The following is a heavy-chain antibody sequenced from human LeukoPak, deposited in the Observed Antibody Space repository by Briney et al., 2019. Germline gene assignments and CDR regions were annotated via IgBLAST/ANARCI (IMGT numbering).Heavy chain of an antibody. D-gene: IGHD5-12*01. CDR3: ARQVAPRVAFDY. CDR2: IIPIFGTA. Sequence: SVKVSCKASGGTFSSYAISWVRQAPGQGLEWMGGIIPIFGTANYAQKFQGRVTITADESTSTAYMELSSLRSEDTAAYYCARQVAPRVAFDYWGQGTLVTVSS. CDR1: GGTFSSYA. V-gene: IGHV1-69*13. J-gene: IGHJ4*02.